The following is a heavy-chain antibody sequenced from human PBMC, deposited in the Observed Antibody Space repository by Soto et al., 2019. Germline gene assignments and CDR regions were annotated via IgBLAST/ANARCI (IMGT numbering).Heavy chain of an antibody. V-gene: IGHV3-23*01. CDR1: GFTFSSYA. D-gene: IGHD6-13*01. Sequence: GGSLRLSCAASGFTFSSYAMSWVRQAPGKWLEWVSAISGSGGSTYYADSVKGRFTISRDNSKNTLYLQMNSLRAEDTAVYYCEGGVQQLVLRYYYYGMDVWGQGTTVTVSS. CDR3: EGGVQQLVLRYYYYGMDV. J-gene: IGHJ6*02. CDR2: ISGSGGST.